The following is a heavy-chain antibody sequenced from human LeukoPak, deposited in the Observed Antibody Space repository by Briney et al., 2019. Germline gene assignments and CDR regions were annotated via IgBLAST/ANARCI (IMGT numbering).Heavy chain of an antibody. D-gene: IGHD3-22*01. Sequence: ASVKVSCKVSGYTFTDYYMHWVQQAPGKGLEWMGLVDPEDGETIYAEKFQGRVTITADTSTDTAYMELSSLRSEDTAVYYCARDYYDSSGYYPTTVYFDYWGQGTLVTVSS. CDR3: ARDYYDSSGYYPTTVYFDY. J-gene: IGHJ4*02. CDR1: GYTFTDYY. V-gene: IGHV1-69-2*01. CDR2: VDPEDGET.